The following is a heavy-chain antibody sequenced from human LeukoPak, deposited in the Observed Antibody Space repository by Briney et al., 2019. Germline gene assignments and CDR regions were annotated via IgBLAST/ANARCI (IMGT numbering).Heavy chain of an antibody. CDR1: GFTFSSYA. D-gene: IGHD3-10*01. CDR3: AKGVTMVRGVIRN. Sequence: GGSLRLSCAASGFTFSSYAMSWVRQAPGKGLEWVSAICGSGGSTYYADSVKGRFTISRDNSKNTLYLQMNSLRAEDTAVYYCAKGVTMVRGVIRNWGQGTLVTVSS. J-gene: IGHJ4*02. CDR2: ICGSGGST. V-gene: IGHV3-23*01.